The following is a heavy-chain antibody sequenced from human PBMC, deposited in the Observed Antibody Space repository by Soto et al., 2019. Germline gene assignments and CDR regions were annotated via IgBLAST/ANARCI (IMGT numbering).Heavy chain of an antibody. CDR1: GFTFSSYA. V-gene: IGHV3-30-3*01. CDR2: ISYDGSNK. J-gene: IGHJ6*02. Sequence: QVQLVESGGGVVQPGRSLRLSCADSGFTFSSYAMHWVRQAPGKGLEWGAVISYDGSNKYYADSVKGRFTISRDNSKNTLYLQMNSLRAEDTAVYYCARYNWNPQYYYGMDVWGQGTTVAVSS. D-gene: IGHD1-20*01. CDR3: ARYNWNPQYYYGMDV.